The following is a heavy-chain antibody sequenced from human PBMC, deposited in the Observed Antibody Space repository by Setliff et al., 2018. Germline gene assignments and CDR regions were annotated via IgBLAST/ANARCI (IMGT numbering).Heavy chain of an antibody. V-gene: IGHV1-69*05. CDR2: IISMFGTT. CDR1: GGTFSTYA. D-gene: IGHD2-2*01. J-gene: IGHJ3*02. Sequence: GASVKVSCKASGGTFSTYAISWVRQAPGQGLEWMGGIISMFGTTNYAQNFQGRVTITRDTSASTAYVELSSLRSEDTAVYYCAREVLPLVREEAFYIWGQGTMVTVSS. CDR3: AREVLPLVREEAFYI.